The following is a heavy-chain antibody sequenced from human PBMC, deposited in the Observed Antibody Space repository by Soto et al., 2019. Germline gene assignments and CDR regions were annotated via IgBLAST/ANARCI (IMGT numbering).Heavy chain of an antibody. CDR1: GYSFTSYW. CDR3: ARLGYYGSGSYYNDYYYYGMEV. Sequence: TGESLKISCKGSGYSFTSYWIGWVRQMPGKGLEWMGIIYPGDSDTRYSPSFQGQVTISADKSISTAYLQWSSLKASDTAMYYCARLGYYGSGSYYNDYYYYGMEVWCQGTTVTV. J-gene: IGHJ6*02. CDR2: IYPGDSDT. D-gene: IGHD3-10*01. V-gene: IGHV5-51*01.